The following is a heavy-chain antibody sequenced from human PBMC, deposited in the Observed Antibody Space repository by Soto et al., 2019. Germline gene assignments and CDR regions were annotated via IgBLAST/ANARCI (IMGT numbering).Heavy chain of an antibody. CDR3: AKTRPYSGVLPPPVCLDY. D-gene: IGHD6-19*01. J-gene: IGHJ4*02. CDR1: GFTFSSYA. Sequence: PGGSLRLSCAASGFTFSSYAMSWVRQAPGKGLEWVSAISGSGGSTYYADSVKGRFTISRDNSKNTLYLQMNSLRAEDTAVYYCAKTRPYSGVLPPPVCLDYWGQGTLVTVSS. V-gene: IGHV3-23*01. CDR2: ISGSGGST.